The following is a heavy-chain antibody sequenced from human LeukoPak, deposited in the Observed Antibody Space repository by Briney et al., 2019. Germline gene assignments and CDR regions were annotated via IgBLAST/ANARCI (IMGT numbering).Heavy chain of an antibody. Sequence: SVTVSCMACGYTLPGYYMHWVRQAPGQGLEGMGWINPNSGGTNYAQKFKGRLTMTRDTSISTAYMEMSSLRSDDTAVYYCARVWGSVVRYSGYDVVGYWGQGTLVTVSS. CDR3: ARVWGSVVRYSGYDVVGY. D-gene: IGHD5-12*01. J-gene: IGHJ4*02. CDR1: GYTLPGYY. V-gene: IGHV1-2*02. CDR2: INPNSGGT.